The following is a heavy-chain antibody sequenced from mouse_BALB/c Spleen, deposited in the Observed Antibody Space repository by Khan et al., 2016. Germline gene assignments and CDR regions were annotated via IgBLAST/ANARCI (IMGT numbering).Heavy chain of an antibody. J-gene: IGHJ4*01. CDR2: IWSGGST. CDR3: ARKYGNYYSMDY. D-gene: IGHD2-1*01. Sequence: QMQLEESGPGLVQPSQSLSITCTVSGFSLTSYGVHWVRQSPGKGLEWLGVIWSGGSTDYNAAFISRLSISKDNSKSQVFFKMNSLQANDTAIYYCARKYGNYYSMDYWGQGTSVTVSS. V-gene: IGHV2-2*02. CDR1: GFSLTSYG.